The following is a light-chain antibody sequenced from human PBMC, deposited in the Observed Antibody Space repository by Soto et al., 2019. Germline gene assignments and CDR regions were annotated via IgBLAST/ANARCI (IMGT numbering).Light chain of an antibody. J-gene: IGLJ1*01. CDR3: SSYTSSSTYV. CDR1: SSDVGGYDY. CDR2: DVS. V-gene: IGLV2-14*01. Sequence: QSALTRPASVSGSPGQSITISCTGTSSDVGGYDYVSWYQQHPGEGPKLMIYDVSNRPSGVSNRFSGSKSGNTASLTISGLQAEDEADYYCSSYTSSSTYVFGSGTKVTVL.